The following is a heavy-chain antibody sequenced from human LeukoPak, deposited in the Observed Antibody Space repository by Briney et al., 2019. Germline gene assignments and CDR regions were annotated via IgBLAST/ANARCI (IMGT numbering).Heavy chain of an antibody. Sequence: GGSLRLSCAASGFTFSSYGMHWVRQAPGKGLEWVAFIRYDGSNKYYADSVKGRFTISRDNAKNSLYLQMNSLRAEDTAVYYCARLAGTEEQLFYAFDIWGQGTMVTVSS. CDR1: GFTFSSYG. V-gene: IGHV3-30*02. CDR3: ARLAGTEEQLFYAFDI. D-gene: IGHD6-6*01. CDR2: IRYDGSNK. J-gene: IGHJ3*02.